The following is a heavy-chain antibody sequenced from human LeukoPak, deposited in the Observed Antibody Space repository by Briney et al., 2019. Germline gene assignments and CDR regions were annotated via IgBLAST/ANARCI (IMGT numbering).Heavy chain of an antibody. V-gene: IGHV1-18*01. J-gene: IGHJ4*02. D-gene: IGHD3-10*01. CDR2: ISAYNGNT. CDR3: ARDRFGSGSYYTFDY. CDR1: GYTFTSYG. Sequence: GASVKVSCKASGYTFTSYGISWVRQAPGQGLEWMGWISAYNGNTNYAQKLQGRVTMTTDTSTSTAYMELRSLRSDDTAVYYCARDRFGSGSYYTFDYWGQGTLVTVPS.